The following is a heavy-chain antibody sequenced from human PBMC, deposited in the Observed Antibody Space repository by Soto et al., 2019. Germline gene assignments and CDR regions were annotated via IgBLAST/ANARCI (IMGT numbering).Heavy chain of an antibody. CDR3: ARSYYYYYCYMDV. CDR1: GGSFSGYY. V-gene: IGHV4-34*01. CDR2: INHSGST. J-gene: IGHJ6*03. Sequence: QVQLQQWGAGLLKPSETLSLTCAVYGGSFSGYYWSWIRQPPGKGLEWIGEINHSGSTNYNPSLKSRVTISVDTSKSQFSLKLSSVTAADTAVYYCARSYYYYYCYMDVWGKGTTVTVSS.